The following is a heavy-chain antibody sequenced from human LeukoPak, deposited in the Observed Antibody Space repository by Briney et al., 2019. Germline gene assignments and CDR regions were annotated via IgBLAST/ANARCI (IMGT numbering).Heavy chain of an antibody. Sequence: GGSLRLSCAASGFTFSSYSMNWVRQAPGKGLEWVSSISSSSSYIYYADSVKGRFTISRDNAKNSLYLQMNSLRAEDTAVYYCASGIYDFWSGSNDASDIWGQGTMVTVSS. V-gene: IGHV3-21*01. CDR3: ASGIYDFWSGSNDASDI. CDR1: GFTFSSYS. D-gene: IGHD3-3*01. J-gene: IGHJ3*02. CDR2: ISSSSSYI.